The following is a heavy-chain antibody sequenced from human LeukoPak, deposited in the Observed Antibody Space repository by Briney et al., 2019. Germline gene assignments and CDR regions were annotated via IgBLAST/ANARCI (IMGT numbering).Heavy chain of an antibody. Sequence: GGSLRLSCVSSGSGFTFTRYAMSWVRQAPGKGLEWVSSISSSSTYIYQADSVKGRFIISRDNANKSLFLQMNNLRAEDTAVYYCARSIPLDYGGNGGDFDYWGQGALVTVSS. D-gene: IGHD4-23*01. J-gene: IGHJ4*02. V-gene: IGHV3-21*01. CDR2: ISSSSTYI. CDR1: GFTFTRYA. CDR3: ARSIPLDYGGNGGDFDY.